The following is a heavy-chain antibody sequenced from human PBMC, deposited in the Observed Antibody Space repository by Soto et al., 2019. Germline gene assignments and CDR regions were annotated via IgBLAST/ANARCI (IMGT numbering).Heavy chain of an antibody. CDR1: GGSVTNGRSS. CDR2: IYHSGST. Sequence: QLQLPESGSGLVQPSQTLSLTCSVSGGSVTNGRSSWNWIRQSPGKGLEWIAYIYHSGSTYYNPYLRSRVPISVDRSANQFSLKLSSVTAADTAVYYCVRESAASGPDWFDTWGPGTLVTFSS. V-gene: IGHV4-30-2*06. CDR3: VRESAASGPDWFDT. J-gene: IGHJ5*02. D-gene: IGHD6-13*01.